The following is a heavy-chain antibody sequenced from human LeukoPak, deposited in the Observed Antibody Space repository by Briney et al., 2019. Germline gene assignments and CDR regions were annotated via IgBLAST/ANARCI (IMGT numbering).Heavy chain of an antibody. Sequence: GASVKVSCKASGYTFTSYDINWVRQATGQGLEWMGWMNPNSGNTGYAQKFQGRATMTRNTSISTAYMELSSLRSEDTAVYYCARELGPLAYCGGDCYSDYWGQGTLVTVSS. CDR3: ARELGPLAYCGGDCYSDY. V-gene: IGHV1-8*01. CDR2: MNPNSGNT. J-gene: IGHJ4*02. D-gene: IGHD2-21*02. CDR1: GYTFTSYD.